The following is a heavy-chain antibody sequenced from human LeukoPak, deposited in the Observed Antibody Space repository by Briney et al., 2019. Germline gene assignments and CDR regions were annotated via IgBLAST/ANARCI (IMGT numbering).Heavy chain of an antibody. J-gene: IGHJ3*02. V-gene: IGHV4-34*01. CDR2: INHSGST. CDR1: GGSFSGYY. Sequence: SETLSLTCAVYGGSFSGYYWSWIRQPPRKGLGWLGEINHSGSTNYNPSLKSRVTISVDTSKNQFSLKLSSVTAADTAVYYCARGGWLQLNAFDIWGQGTMVTVSS. CDR3: ARGGWLQLNAFDI. D-gene: IGHD5-24*01.